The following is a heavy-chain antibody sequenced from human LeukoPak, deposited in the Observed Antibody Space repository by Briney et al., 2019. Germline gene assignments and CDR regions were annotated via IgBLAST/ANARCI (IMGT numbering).Heavy chain of an antibody. V-gene: IGHV3-7*01. CDR3: ARDAPSGWPIYYFDY. Sequence: PGGSLRLSCAASGFTFSSYWMSWVRQAPGKGLEWVANIKQDGSEKYYVDSVKGRFTISRDNAKNSLYLQMNSPRAEDTAVYYCARDAPSGWPIYYFDYWGQGTLVTVSS. CDR2: IKQDGSEK. J-gene: IGHJ4*02. D-gene: IGHD6-19*01. CDR1: GFTFSSYW.